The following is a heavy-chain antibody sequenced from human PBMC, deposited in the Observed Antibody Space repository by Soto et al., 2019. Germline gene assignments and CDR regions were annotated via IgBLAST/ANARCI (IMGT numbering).Heavy chain of an antibody. CDR3: TRVRGNPYSSSWYRGPYYFDY. D-gene: IGHD6-13*01. J-gene: IGHJ4*02. CDR2: IRSKAYGGTT. CDR1: GFTFGDYA. V-gene: IGHV3-49*03. Sequence: GGSLRLSCTASGFTFGDYAMSWFRQAPGKGLEWVGFIRSKAYGGTTEYAASVKGRFTISRDDSKSIAYLQMNSLKTEDTAVYYCTRVRGNPYSSSWYRGPYYFDYWGQGTLVTVSS.